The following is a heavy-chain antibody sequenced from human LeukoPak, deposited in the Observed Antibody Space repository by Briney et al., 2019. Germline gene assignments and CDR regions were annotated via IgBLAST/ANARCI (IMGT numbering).Heavy chain of an antibody. CDR3: AKDPEYRGIFPWNWFDP. Sequence: GGSLRLSCAASGFTFDDYAMHWVRQAPGKGLEWVSLITWDGGNTYYADSVKGRFTISRDNSKNSLYLQMNSLRAEDTALYYCAKDPEYRGIFPWNWFDPWGQGTLVTVSS. CDR1: GFTFDDYA. CDR2: ITWDGGNT. V-gene: IGHV3-43D*03. J-gene: IGHJ5*02. D-gene: IGHD2-2*01.